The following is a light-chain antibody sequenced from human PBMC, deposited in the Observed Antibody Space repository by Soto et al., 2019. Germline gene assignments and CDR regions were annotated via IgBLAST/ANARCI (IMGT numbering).Light chain of an antibody. CDR1: QSVSSAY. Sequence: DIVLTQSPGTLSLSPGEGATLFCRASQSVSSAYLAWYQQNPGQAPRLLIYGAFSRATGIPDSFSGSGSGTDFTLTISRLEPEEFAVYYCQQYGGSITFGQGTRLEIE. CDR2: GAF. V-gene: IGKV3-20*01. CDR3: QQYGGSIT. J-gene: IGKJ5*01.